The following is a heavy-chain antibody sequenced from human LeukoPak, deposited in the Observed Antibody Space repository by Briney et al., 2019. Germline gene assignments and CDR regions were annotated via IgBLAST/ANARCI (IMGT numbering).Heavy chain of an antibody. V-gene: IGHV4-34*01. CDR3: ARDAGYYDILTGYYANWFDP. D-gene: IGHD3-9*01. CDR2: INHSGST. J-gene: IGHJ5*02. CDR1: GGSFSGYY. Sequence: SETLSLTCAVYGGSFSGYYWSWIRQPPGKGLEWIGEINHSGSTNYNPSLKSRVTMSVDTSKNQFSLKLSSVTAADTAVYYCARDAGYYDILTGYYANWFDPWGQGTLVTVSS.